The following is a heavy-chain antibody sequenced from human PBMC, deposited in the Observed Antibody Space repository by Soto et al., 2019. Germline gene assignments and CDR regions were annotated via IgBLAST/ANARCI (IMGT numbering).Heavy chain of an antibody. D-gene: IGHD2-21*01. V-gene: IGHV2-5*02. J-gene: IGHJ5*02. CDR2: IYWDDDK. CDR1: GVSLTTTGVG. Sequence: QITLKESGPTLVKPTQTLTLTCTFSGVSLTTTGVGVVWIRQPPGKALEWLALIYWDDDKRYRPSLKSRLTITKDTSKNQVVLTMTDVDPVDTATYYCAHRRVPGPLLCGFDHWGQGTLVTVAS. CDR3: AHRRVPGPLLCGFDH.